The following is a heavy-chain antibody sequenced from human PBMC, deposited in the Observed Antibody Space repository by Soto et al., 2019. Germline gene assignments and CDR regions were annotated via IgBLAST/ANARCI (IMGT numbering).Heavy chain of an antibody. CDR1: GFTFSNYA. D-gene: IGHD3-3*01. J-gene: IGHJ3*02. CDR2: ISGSGGVT. Sequence: GGSLRLSCAASGFTFSNYAMSWVRQAPGKGLEWVSTISGSGGVTYYADSVKGRFTVSRDNSKNTLYLQMNSLRAEDTAVYYCAKDQSSPLAGALRSLDTWGQGTMLTVSS. V-gene: IGHV3-23*01. CDR3: AKDQSSPLAGALRSLDT.